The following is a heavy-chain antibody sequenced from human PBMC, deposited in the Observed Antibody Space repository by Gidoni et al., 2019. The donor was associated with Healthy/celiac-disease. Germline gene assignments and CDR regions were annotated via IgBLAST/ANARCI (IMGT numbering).Heavy chain of an antibody. CDR3: AREYYDRDYYYGMDV. V-gene: IGHV4-39*07. D-gene: IGHD3-3*01. CDR2: IYYSGST. J-gene: IGHJ6*02. CDR1: GGSISSSSYY. Sequence: QLQLQESGPGLVKPSETLSLTCTVSGGSISSSSYYWGWIRQPPGKGLEWIGSIYYSGSTYYNPSLKSRVTISVDTSKNQFSLKLSSVTAADTAVYYCAREYYDRDYYYGMDVWGQGTTVTVSS.